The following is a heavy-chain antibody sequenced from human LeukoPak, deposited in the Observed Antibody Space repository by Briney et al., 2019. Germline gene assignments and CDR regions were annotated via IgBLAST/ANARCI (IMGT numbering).Heavy chain of an antibody. CDR1: GYTFTSYY. J-gene: IGHJ4*02. D-gene: IGHD3-9*01. CDR3: ARSPHILTGENFDY. V-gene: IGHV1-46*01. CDR2: INPSGGST. Sequence: ASVKVSCKASGYTFTSYYMYWVRQAPGQGLEWMGIINPSGGSTSYAQKFQGRVTMTRDTSISTAYMELTRLRSDDTAVYFCARSPHILTGENFDYWGQGTLVTVSS.